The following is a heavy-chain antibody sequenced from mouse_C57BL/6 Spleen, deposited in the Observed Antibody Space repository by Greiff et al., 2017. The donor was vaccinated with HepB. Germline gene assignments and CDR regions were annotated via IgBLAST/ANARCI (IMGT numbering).Heavy chain of an antibody. Sequence: EVMLVESGGDLVKPGGSLKLSCAASGFTFSSYGMSWVRQTPDKRLEWVATISSGGSYTYYPDSVKGRFTISRDNAKNTLYLQMSSLKSEDTAMYYCARQEDYDGASWFAYWGQGTLVTVSA. CDR2: ISSGGSYT. CDR1: GFTFSSYG. V-gene: IGHV5-6*01. CDR3: ARQEDYDGASWFAY. J-gene: IGHJ3*01. D-gene: IGHD2-4*01.